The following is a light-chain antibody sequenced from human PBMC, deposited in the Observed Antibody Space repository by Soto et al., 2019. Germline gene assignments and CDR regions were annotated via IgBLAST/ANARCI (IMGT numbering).Light chain of an antibody. CDR3: QTFDSSLTISWV. CDR1: NSDVGNYNL. CDR2: AVS. V-gene: IGLV2-23*02. J-gene: IGLJ3*02. Sequence: QSALTQPASVSGSPGQWITISCAGTNSDVGNYNLVSWYQQHPGKAPKLMIYAVSKRPSGVSNRFSGSKSGNTASLSISGLQAEDEADYYCQTFDSSLTISWVFGGGTKLTVL.